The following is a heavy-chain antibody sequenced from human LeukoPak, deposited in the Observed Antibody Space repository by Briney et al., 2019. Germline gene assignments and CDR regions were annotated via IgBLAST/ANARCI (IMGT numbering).Heavy chain of an antibody. CDR1: GFTFSSYG. CDR3: AKGYRSRWLFGY. D-gene: IGHD6-13*01. V-gene: IGHV3-23*01. J-gene: IGHJ4*02. CDR2: ITGSGGST. Sequence: GGSLRLSCAASGFTFSSYGMIWVRQAPGKGLEWVSAITGSGGSTYYADSVKGRFTISRDNSKNTLYLQMNSLRAEDTAVYYCAKGYRSRWLFGYWGQGTLVSVCS.